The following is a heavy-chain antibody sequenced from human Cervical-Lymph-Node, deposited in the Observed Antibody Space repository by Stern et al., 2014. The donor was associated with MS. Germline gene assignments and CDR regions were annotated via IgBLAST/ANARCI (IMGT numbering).Heavy chain of an antibody. J-gene: IGHJ4*02. CDR2: VYSSGAT. CDR1: GDSISSYTHY. CDR3: AKHACTGAACPFDL. D-gene: IGHD2-8*02. Sequence: QVQLQESGPGLVKPSETLSLTCAVSGDSISSYTHYWAWIRQPPGKGLEWLGSVYSSGATYYNPSLKSPVTISVDTSKNHFSLGLNSVTAADTAVYYCAKHACTGAACPFDLWGQGTLVTVSS. V-gene: IGHV4-39*01.